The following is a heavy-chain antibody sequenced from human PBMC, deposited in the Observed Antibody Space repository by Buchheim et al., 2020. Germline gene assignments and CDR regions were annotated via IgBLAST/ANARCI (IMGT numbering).Heavy chain of an antibody. CDR1: GGSISSSSYY. V-gene: IGHV4-39*01. D-gene: IGHD6-19*01. CDR2: IYYSGST. J-gene: IGHJ6*02. CDR3: ARHGASSDWQYYYYGMDV. Sequence: QLQLQESGPGLVKPSETLSLTCTVSGGSISSSSYYWGWIRQPPGKGLEWIGSIYYSGSTYYNPSLKSRVTISIDTSKNQFSLKLSSVTAADTAVYYCARHGASSDWQYYYYGMDVWGQGTT.